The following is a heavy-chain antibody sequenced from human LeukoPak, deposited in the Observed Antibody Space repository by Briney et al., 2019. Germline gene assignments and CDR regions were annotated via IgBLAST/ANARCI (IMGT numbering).Heavy chain of an antibody. CDR3: AKREWGLTSDY. Sequence: GGSLRLSCAASGFTFSSYSMNWVRQAPGKGLEWVSSISSSSSYIYYADSVKGRFTISRDNSKNMLYLQMNSLRAEDTAVYYCAKREWGLTSDYWGQGTLVTVSS. D-gene: IGHD3-10*01. CDR2: ISSSSSYI. J-gene: IGHJ4*02. V-gene: IGHV3-21*06. CDR1: GFTFSSYS.